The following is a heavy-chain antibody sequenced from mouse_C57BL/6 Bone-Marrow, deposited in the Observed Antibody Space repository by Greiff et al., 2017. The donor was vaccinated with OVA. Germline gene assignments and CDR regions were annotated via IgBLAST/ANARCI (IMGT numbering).Heavy chain of an antibody. CDR2: IDPETGGT. CDR3: TIVITTVVAPYWYFDV. V-gene: IGHV1-15*01. D-gene: IGHD1-1*01. J-gene: IGHJ1*03. Sequence: VQLQQSGAELVRPGASVTLSCKASGYTFTDYEMHWVKQTPVHGLEWIGAIDPETGGTAYNQKFKGKAILTADKSSSTAYMELRSLTSEESAVYYCTIVITTVVAPYWYFDVWGTGTTVTVSS. CDR1: GYTFTDYE.